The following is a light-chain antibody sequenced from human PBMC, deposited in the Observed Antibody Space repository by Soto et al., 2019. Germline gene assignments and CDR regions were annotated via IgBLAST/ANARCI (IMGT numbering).Light chain of an antibody. CDR3: SSYTSSSTLV. CDR1: SSDVGGYDY. V-gene: IGLV2-14*01. CDR2: EVI. J-gene: IGLJ3*02. Sequence: QSVLTQPASVSGSPGQSITLSCTGTSSDVGGYDYVSWYQQHPGKAPKLMIYEVINRPSGVSNRFSGSKSANTASLTISGLQAEDEADYYCSSYTSSSTLVFGGGTKLTVL.